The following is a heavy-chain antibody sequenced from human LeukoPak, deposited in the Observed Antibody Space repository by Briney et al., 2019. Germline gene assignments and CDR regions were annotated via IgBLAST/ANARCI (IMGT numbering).Heavy chain of an antibody. J-gene: IGHJ4*02. Sequence: PSETLSLTCTVPGGSISSYYWSWIRQPPGKGLEWIGYIYYSGSTNYNPSLKSRVTISVDTSKNQFSLKLSSVTAADTAVYYCARSAGLLPEDYWGQGTLVTVSS. CDR2: IYYSGST. D-gene: IGHD1-14*01. CDR3: ARSAGLLPEDY. CDR1: GGSISSYY. V-gene: IGHV4-59*01.